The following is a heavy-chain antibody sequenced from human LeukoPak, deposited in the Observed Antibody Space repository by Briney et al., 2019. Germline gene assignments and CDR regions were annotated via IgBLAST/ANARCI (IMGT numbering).Heavy chain of an antibody. CDR1: GFTFSSYA. V-gene: IGHV3-23*01. J-gene: IGHJ6*03. CDR2: ISGSGGRT. Sequence: PGGSLRLSCAASGFTFSSYAMTCVRQAPGKGLEWVSDISGSGGRTYYADSVKGRFTISRDTSKNTLYLQMNSLRAEDTAVYYCAKAPTSYYKYMDVWGKGTTVTVSS. CDR3: AKAPTSYYKYMDV.